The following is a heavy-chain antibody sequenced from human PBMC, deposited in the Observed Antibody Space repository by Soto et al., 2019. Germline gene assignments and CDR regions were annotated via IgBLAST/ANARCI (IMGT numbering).Heavy chain of an antibody. CDR2: IYYSGNA. D-gene: IGHD6-13*01. Sequence: QLQLQESGPGLVKPSETLSLTCTVSGGSITSRTYYWGWIRQPPGKGLEWIGSIYYSGNAYYNPSLKSRAAVSVVTLKNQFSLKVTSGSATDTAVYYCARHKDTSSRYLLPDFWGQGTLVTVSS. J-gene: IGHJ4*02. V-gene: IGHV4-39*01. CDR1: GGSITSRTYY. CDR3: ARHKDTSSRYLLPDF.